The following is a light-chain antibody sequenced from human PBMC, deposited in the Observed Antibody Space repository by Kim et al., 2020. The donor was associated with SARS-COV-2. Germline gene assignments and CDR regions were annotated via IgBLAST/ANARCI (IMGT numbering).Light chain of an antibody. V-gene: IGLV3-1*01. Sequence: SYELTQPPSVSVSPGQTASITCSGDKLGDKYTCWYQQKPGQSPVVVIYQDTKRPSGIPERFSGSNSGNTATLTISGTQAMDEADYYCQTWDSSTAVFGEG. CDR2: QDT. CDR1: KLGDKY. CDR3: QTWDSSTAV. J-gene: IGLJ2*01.